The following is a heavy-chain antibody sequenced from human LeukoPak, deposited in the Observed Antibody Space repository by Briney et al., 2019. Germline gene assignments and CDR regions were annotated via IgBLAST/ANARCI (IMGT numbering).Heavy chain of an antibody. CDR3: ARGGIQLWSDYYYGMDV. CDR1: GGSFSGYY. D-gene: IGHD5-18*01. Sequence: PSGTLSLTCAVYGGSFSGYYWSWIRQPPGKGLEWIGEINHSGSTNYNPSLKSRVTISVDTSKNQFSLKLSSVTAADTAVYYCARGGIQLWSDYYYGMDVWGQGTTVTVSS. CDR2: INHSGST. J-gene: IGHJ6*02. V-gene: IGHV4-34*01.